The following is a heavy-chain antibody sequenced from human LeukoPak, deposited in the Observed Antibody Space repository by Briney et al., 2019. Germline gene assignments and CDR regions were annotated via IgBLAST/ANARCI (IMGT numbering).Heavy chain of an antibody. J-gene: IGHJ5*02. CDR2: IYPGDSDT. Sequence: GESLKISCKGSGYSFTSYWIGWVRQTPGKGLEWMGIIYPGDSDTRYSPSFQGQVTISADKSISTAYLQWSSLKASDNAIFYYAESYSSGYLRRGVWFVRWRQGTLVTASS. V-gene: IGHV5-51*01. CDR1: GYSFTSYW. D-gene: IGHD6-19*01. CDR3: AESYSSGYLRRGVWFVR.